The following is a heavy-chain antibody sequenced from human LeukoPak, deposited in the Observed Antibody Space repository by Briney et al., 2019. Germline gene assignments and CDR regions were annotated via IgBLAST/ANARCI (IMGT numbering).Heavy chain of an antibody. V-gene: IGHV4-59*08. Sequence: SETLSLTCTVSGGSISSYYWSWIQQPPGKGLEWIGYIYYSGSTNYNPSLKSRVTISIDTSKNQFSLKLSSVTAADTAVYYCARQRAYYFDYRGQGTLVTVSS. CDR1: GGSISSYY. CDR2: IYYSGST. J-gene: IGHJ4*02. CDR3: ARQRAYYFDY.